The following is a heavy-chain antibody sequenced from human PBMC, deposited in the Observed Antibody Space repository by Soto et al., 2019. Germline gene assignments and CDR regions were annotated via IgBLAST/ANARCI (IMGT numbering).Heavy chain of an antibody. Sequence: GGSLRLSCAVSGLTFSSFEMDWVRQAAGKGPEWISYISRGATTTYYADSVRGRFTISRDDAENSVFLQMDSLRVEDTAIYLCPTRSTYYYFYWGQGTLVPVSP. D-gene: IGHD3-22*01. CDR1: GLTFSSFE. CDR2: ISRGATTT. J-gene: IGHJ4*02. V-gene: IGHV3-48*03. CDR3: PTRSTYYYFY.